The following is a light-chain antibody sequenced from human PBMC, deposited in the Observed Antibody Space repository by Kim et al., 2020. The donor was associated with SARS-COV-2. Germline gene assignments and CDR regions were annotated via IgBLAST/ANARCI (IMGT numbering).Light chain of an antibody. CDR1: QSINIW. Sequence: DIQMTQSPSTLSTSVGDRVTITCRASQSINIWLAWYQQKPGKAPNLLIYDASILESGVPSRFSGSGSGTQFTLTISSLQPDDVATYYCQEYKSDPWTFGQGTKVDIK. J-gene: IGKJ1*01. V-gene: IGKV1-5*01. CDR3: QEYKSDPWT. CDR2: DAS.